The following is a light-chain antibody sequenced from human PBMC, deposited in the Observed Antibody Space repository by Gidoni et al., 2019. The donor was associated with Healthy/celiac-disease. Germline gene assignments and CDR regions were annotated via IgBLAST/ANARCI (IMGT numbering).Light chain of an antibody. V-gene: IGKV3-15*01. CDR3: QQYNNLPLT. J-gene: IGKJ1*01. CDR2: GAS. CDR1: QGVSSY. Sequence: EIVMTQSPAPLSVSPGERATLSCRASQGVSSYLAWYQQKPGQAPRLLIYGASTRATGIPARFSGSGSGTEFTLTISSLQSEDIAVYYCQQYNNLPLTFGQXTKVEIK.